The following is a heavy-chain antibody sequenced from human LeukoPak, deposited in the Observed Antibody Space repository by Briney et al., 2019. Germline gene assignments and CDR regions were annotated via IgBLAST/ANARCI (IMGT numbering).Heavy chain of an antibody. CDR2: IYHSGST. D-gene: IGHD6-13*01. CDR3: ARGGDTSSWYAWFDP. V-gene: IGHV4-59*01. J-gene: IGHJ5*02. CDR1: GGSISAYY. Sequence: SSETLSLTCTVSGGSISAYYWSWIRQPPGKGLEWIGYIYHSGSTKYNPSLKSRVTISIDTSKHQFSLKLSSMTAADTAMYYCARGGDTSSWYAWFDPWGQGTLVTVSS.